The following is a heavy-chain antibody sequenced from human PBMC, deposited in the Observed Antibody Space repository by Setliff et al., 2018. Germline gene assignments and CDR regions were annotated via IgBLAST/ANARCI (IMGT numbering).Heavy chain of an antibody. J-gene: IGHJ6*02. CDR2: IYVTEST. V-gene: IGHV4-4*07. CDR3: ARDRTAYSYGLDV. CDR1: GDSISNYY. Sequence: SETLSLTCTVSGDSISNYYWNWIRQPAGKGLEWIGRIYVTESTKHNPSLKTRVTMSVDTSKNQFALNLRSVTAADSAVYYCARDRTAYSYGLDVWGQGTTVTVSS. D-gene: IGHD5-18*01.